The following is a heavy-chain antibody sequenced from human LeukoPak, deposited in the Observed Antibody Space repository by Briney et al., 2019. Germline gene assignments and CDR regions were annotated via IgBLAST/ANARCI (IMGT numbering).Heavy chain of an antibody. CDR3: VAEYFDFSTGSN. J-gene: IGHJ4*02. D-gene: IGHD3-3*01. V-gene: IGHV3-7*01. CDR1: GLSISRYY. Sequence: AGGSLRLSCVASGLSISRYYMSWVRQAPGKGPEWVGNIDQDGSERNYVDSVMGRFTISRDNAANSVYLQMNSLIDEDTAVYYCVAEYFDFSTGSNWGQGTLVTVSS. CDR2: IDQDGSER.